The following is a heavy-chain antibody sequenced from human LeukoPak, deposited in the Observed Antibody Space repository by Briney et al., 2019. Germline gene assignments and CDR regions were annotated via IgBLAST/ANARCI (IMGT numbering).Heavy chain of an antibody. J-gene: IGHJ5*02. CDR2: ISAYNGNT. Sequence: GASVKVSCKASGYTFTSYGISWVRQAPGQGLEWMGWISAYNGNTNYAQKLQGRVTMTTDTSTSTAYMELRSLRSDDTAVYYCARDLWFGELSARLNWFDPWGQGTLVTVSS. CDR1: GYTFTSYG. D-gene: IGHD3-10*01. CDR3: ARDLWFGELSARLNWFDP. V-gene: IGHV1-18*01.